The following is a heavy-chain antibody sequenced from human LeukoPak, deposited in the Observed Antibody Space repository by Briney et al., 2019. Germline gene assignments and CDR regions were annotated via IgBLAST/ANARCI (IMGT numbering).Heavy chain of an antibody. D-gene: IGHD3-10*01. CDR2: IYYSGTT. CDR1: GASISTNSYY. V-gene: IGHV4-39*01. CDR3: VRNKYYSGAGSYGVPNWFGP. J-gene: IGHJ5*02. Sequence: KPSETLSLTCTVSGASISTNSYYWGWIRQPPGKGLEWIGTIYYSGTTYYNPSLKSRVTISVDTSKNQFSLKLSSVTAADTAVYYCVRNKYYSGAGSYGVPNWFGPWGQGTLVTVSS.